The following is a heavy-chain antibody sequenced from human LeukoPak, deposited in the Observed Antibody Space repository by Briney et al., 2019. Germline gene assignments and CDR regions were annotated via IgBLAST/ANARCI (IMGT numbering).Heavy chain of an antibody. CDR1: GGTLSSYA. J-gene: IGHJ4*02. CDR2: IIPILGIA. CDR3: ARGGDSGYDPGSFDY. D-gene: IGHD5-12*01. Sequence: ASVKVSCKASGGTLSSYANSWVRQAPGQGLEWMGRIIPILGIANYAQKFQGRVTITADKSTRTAYMELSSLRSEDTAVYYCARGGDSGYDPGSFDYWGQGTLVTVSS. V-gene: IGHV1-69*04.